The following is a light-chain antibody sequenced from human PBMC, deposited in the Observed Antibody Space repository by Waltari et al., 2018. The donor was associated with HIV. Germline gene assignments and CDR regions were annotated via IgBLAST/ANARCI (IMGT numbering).Light chain of an antibody. V-gene: IGKV2-28*01. CDR1: ESLRHSNGRNY. J-gene: IGKJ2*01. CDR3: LQNIRAPFA. Sequence: DVLATQFQLSLTVSPGESASISCRATESLRHSNGRNYLDWYFQRPGHTPRLLIYLASNRASGVSDRFVGGGSGTDFTLRITRVEAADAGLYFCLQNIRAPFAFGQGT. CDR2: LAS.